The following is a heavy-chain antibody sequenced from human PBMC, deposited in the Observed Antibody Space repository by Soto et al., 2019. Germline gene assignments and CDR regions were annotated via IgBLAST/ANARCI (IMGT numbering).Heavy chain of an antibody. CDR3: AREKPTSIAAAGFYGMDV. V-gene: IGHV4-59*01. D-gene: IGHD6-13*01. CDR1: GGSISSYY. Sequence: ASETLSLTCTVSGGSISSYYWSWIRQPPGKGLEWIGYIYYSGSTNYNPSLKSRVTISVDTSKNQFSLKLSSVTAADTAVYYCAREKPTSIAAAGFYGMDVWGQGTTVTVSS. J-gene: IGHJ6*02. CDR2: IYYSGST.